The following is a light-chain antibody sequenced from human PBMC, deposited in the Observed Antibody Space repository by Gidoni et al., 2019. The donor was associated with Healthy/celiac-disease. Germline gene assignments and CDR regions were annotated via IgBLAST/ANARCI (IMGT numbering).Light chain of an antibody. Sequence: EVVMTQSPATLSVSPGQRATLSCTASQSVSSILAWYQQKPGQAPSLLIYGASTRATGIPARFSGSGSGTEFTLTISSLPSEDFAVYYCQLYNNWPRTFGQGTKLEIK. V-gene: IGKV3-15*01. CDR2: GAS. J-gene: IGKJ2*01. CDR3: QLYNNWPRT. CDR1: QSVSSI.